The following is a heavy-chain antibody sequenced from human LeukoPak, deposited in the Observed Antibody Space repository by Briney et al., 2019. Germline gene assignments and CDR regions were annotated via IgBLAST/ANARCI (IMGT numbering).Heavy chain of an antibody. Sequence: GGSLRLSCTASGFTFGEYAMSWVRQALGKGLEWVGFIRSKAYGGTTEYAASVKGRFTISRDDSKSIAYLQMNSLKTEDTAVYYCTRDPYSSGWYFRGYYYYGMDVWGQGTTVTVSS. CDR3: TRDPYSSGWYFRGYYYYGMDV. D-gene: IGHD6-19*01. CDR1: GFTFGEYA. J-gene: IGHJ6*02. V-gene: IGHV3-49*04. CDR2: IRSKAYGGTT.